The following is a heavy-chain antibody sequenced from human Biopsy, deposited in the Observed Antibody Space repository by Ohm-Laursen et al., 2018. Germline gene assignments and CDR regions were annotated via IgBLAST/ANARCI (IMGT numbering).Heavy chain of an antibody. CDR1: GGSISSYY. CDR2: ISDSGST. CDR3: ARATNSTGWPYYYFYGMDV. D-gene: IGHD2/OR15-2a*01. V-gene: IGHV4-59*01. J-gene: IGHJ6*02. Sequence: TLPLTCTVSGGSISSYYWSWIRQPPGKGLEWIGYISDSGSTNSNPSLKSRVTVSVDTSKNQFSLKLTSVTAADTAVYYCARATNSTGWPYYYFYGMDVWGQGTTVTVSS.